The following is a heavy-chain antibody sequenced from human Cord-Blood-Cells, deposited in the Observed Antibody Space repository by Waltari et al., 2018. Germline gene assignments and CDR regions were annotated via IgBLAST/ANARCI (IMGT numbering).Heavy chain of an antibody. V-gene: IGHV2-26*01. J-gene: IGHJ6*03. CDR2: IFSNDEK. Sequence: QVTLKESGPVLVKPTETLTLTCTVSGFSLSNARMGVSWIRQPPGKALEWLAHIFSNDEKSYSPSRKIRLTISKDTSKSQVVLTMTNMDPVDTATYYCARIRGLMDYYYYYMDVWGKGTTVTVSS. CDR1: GFSLSNARMG. CDR3: ARIRGLMDYYYYYMDV. D-gene: IGHD2-21*02.